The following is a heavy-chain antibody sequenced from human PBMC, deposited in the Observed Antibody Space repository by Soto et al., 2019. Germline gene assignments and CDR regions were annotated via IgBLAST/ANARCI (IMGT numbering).Heavy chain of an antibody. D-gene: IGHD6-6*01. V-gene: IGHV4-59*01. CDR1: GGSISSYY. CDR2: IYYSGST. Sequence: LSLTCTVSGGSISSYYWIWIRQPPGKVLEWIGYIYYSGSTNYNPSLKSRVTISVDTSKNQFSLKLSSVTAADTAVYYCARDGGIAARPLYYYYGMDVWGQGTTVTVSS. CDR3: ARDGGIAARPLYYYYGMDV. J-gene: IGHJ6*02.